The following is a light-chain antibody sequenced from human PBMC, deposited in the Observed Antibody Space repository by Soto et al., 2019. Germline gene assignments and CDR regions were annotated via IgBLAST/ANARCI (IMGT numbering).Light chain of an antibody. J-gene: IGLJ1*01. V-gene: IGLV2-14*01. Sequence: TQTASVSGSPGQSITISCTGTSSDVGGYSYVSWYQQHPGKAPKLMIYEVSNRPSGVSNRFSGSKSGNTASLTISGLQAEDEADYYCSSYTSSSTLYVFGTGTKVTVL. CDR3: SSYTSSSTLYV. CDR2: EVS. CDR1: SSDVGGYSY.